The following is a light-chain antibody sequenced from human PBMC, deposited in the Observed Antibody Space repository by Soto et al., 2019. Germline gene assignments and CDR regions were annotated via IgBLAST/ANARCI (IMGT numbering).Light chain of an antibody. CDR3: QQSYSTLTWT. J-gene: IGKJ1*01. V-gene: IGKV1-39*01. CDR2: AAS. CDR1: QSISSY. Sequence: DLQMTQSTSSLSASVGDRVTITCRASQSISSYLNWYQQKPGKAPKLLIYAASSLQSGVPSRFSGSGSGTDFTLTISSLQPEDFATYYCQQSYSTLTWTFGQGTKVEIK.